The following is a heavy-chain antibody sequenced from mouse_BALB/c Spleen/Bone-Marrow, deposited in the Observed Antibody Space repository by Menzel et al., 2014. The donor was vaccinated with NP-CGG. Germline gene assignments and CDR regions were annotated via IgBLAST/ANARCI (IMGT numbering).Heavy chain of an antibody. CDR1: GYSITSGYY. J-gene: IGHJ1*01. CDR2: ISYDGSN. Sequence: VQLKQSGPGLVKPSQSLSLTCSVSGYSITSGYYWNWIRQFPGNKLEWMDYISYDGSNNYNPSLKNRISITRDTSKNQFFLRLNSVTTEDTATYYCARGGDWFFDVWGAGTTVTVSS. CDR3: ARGGDWFFDV. V-gene: IGHV3-6*02.